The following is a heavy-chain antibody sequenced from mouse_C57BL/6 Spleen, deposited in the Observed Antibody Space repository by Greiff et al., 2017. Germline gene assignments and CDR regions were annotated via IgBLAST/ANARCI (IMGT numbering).Heavy chain of an antibody. V-gene: IGHV7-3*01. CDR1: GFTFTDYY. Sequence: EVQRVESGGGLVQPGGSLSLSCAASGFTFTDYYMSWVRQPPGKALEWLGFIRNKANGYTTEYSASVKGRFTISRDTSQSILYLQMNALRAEDSATYYGARYIHTTVVARERYYAMDYWGQGTSVTVSS. D-gene: IGHD1-1*01. J-gene: IGHJ4*01. CDR2: IRNKANGYTT. CDR3: ARYIHTTVVARERYYAMDY.